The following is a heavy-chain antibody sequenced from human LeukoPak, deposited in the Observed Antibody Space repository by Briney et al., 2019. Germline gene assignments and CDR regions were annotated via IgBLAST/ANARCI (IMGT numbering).Heavy chain of an antibody. V-gene: IGHV4-34*09. CDR1: GGSFSGYY. Sequence: SETLSLTCAVYGGSFSGYYWSWIRQPPGKGLEWIGYIYYSGSTYYNPSLKSRVTISVDTSKNQFSLKLSSVTAADTAVYYCAGERQDCSSTSCYSAFDPWGQGTLVTVSS. CDR3: AGERQDCSSTSCYSAFDP. CDR2: IYYSGST. J-gene: IGHJ5*02. D-gene: IGHD2-2*01.